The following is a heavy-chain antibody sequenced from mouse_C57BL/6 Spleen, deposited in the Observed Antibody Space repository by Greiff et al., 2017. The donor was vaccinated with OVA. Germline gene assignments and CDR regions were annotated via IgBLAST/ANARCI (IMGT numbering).Heavy chain of an antibody. Sequence: DVKLVESGGDLVKPGGSLKLSCAASGFTFSSYGMSWVRQTPDKRLEWVATISSGGSYTYYPDSVKGRFTISRDNAKNTLYLQRSSLKSEDTAMYYCARHIYYDYDDAMDYWGQGTSVTVSS. J-gene: IGHJ4*01. CDR3: ARHIYYDYDDAMDY. D-gene: IGHD2-4*01. V-gene: IGHV5-6*02. CDR1: GFTFSSYG. CDR2: ISSGGSYT.